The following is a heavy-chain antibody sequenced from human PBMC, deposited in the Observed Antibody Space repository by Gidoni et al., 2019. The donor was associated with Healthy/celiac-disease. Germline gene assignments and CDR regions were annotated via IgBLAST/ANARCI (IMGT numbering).Heavy chain of an antibody. D-gene: IGHD3-22*01. CDR1: SSGDYY. V-gene: IGHV4-30-4*01. Sequence: SSGDYYWSWIRQPPGKGLEWIGYIYYSGSTYYNPSLKSRVTISVDTSKNQFSLKLSSVTAADTAVYYCARDSGAADYDSSGNFDYWGQGTLVTVSS. CDR3: ARDSGAADYDSSGNFDY. J-gene: IGHJ4*02. CDR2: IYYSGST.